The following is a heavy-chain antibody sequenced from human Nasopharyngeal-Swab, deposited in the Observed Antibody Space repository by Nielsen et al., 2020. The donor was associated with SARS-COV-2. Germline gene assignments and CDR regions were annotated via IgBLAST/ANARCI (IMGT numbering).Heavy chain of an antibody. CDR2: IKPDGSEK. CDR1: GFTFFSGHW. D-gene: IGHD6-25*01. J-gene: IGHJ4*02. V-gene: IGHV3-7*03. CDR3: AKQGPNRWYSSDWHHFDY. Sequence: GESLKISCAASGFTFFSGHWMSWVRQAPGKGLEWVANIKPDGSEKYYVYSVKGRFTISRDNARNSLSLQMNSLRAEDTALYYCAKQGPNRWYSSDWHHFDYWGQGTLVTVSS.